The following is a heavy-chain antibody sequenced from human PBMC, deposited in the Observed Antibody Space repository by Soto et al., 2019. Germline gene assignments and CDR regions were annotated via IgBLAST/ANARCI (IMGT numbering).Heavy chain of an antibody. V-gene: IGHV3-23*01. J-gene: IGHJ4*02. Sequence: EVQLLESGGGLVQPGGSLRLSCAASGFSFSNYAMSWVRQAPGKGLEWVSAISGSGGSTHYADSVKGRFTISRDNSKNTLYLQMNSLRAEDTVVYNCAKVGVITLGYLDYWGQGTLVTVSS. D-gene: IGHD3-22*01. CDR2: ISGSGGST. CDR1: GFSFSNYA. CDR3: AKVGVITLGYLDY.